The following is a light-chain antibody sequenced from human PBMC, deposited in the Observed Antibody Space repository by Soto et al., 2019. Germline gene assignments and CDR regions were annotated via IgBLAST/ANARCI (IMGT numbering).Light chain of an antibody. Sequence: DIVMTQSPVSLPVTPGESASISCRSSQTLLYRNGNNYLNWYLQKPGQSPQLLIFLASTRASGVPDRISVSGSGTDVTLGISRVEAEDVGVYYCMQALPSPATFGGGTKVEIK. CDR1: QTLLYRNGNNY. J-gene: IGKJ4*01. CDR2: LAS. CDR3: MQALPSPAT. V-gene: IGKV2-28*01.